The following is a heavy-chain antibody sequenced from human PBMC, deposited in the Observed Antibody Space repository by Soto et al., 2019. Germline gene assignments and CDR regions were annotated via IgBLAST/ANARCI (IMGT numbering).Heavy chain of an antibody. Sequence: QVQLVQSGAEVKKPGASVKLSCKASGYTFTSSYVHWVRQAPGQGLEWVAIINPNGGSTNYAQEFQGRVTVTRDTSPSTVFMELSSLHSDDTAVYYCARDLLAANYWGQGPLVTVSS. CDR1: GYTFTSSY. J-gene: IGHJ4*02. CDR3: ARDLLAANY. CDR2: INPNGGST. V-gene: IGHV1-46*01. D-gene: IGHD2-15*01.